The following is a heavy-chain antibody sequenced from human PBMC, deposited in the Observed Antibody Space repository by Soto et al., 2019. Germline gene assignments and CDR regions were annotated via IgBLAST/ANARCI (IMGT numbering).Heavy chain of an antibody. CDR1: GYTFTGYY. D-gene: IGHD3-9*01. CDR2: INPNSGGT. J-gene: IGHJ5*02. Sequence: SVKVSCKASGYTFTGYYMHWVRQAPLQGLEWMGWINPNSGGTNYAQKFQGWVTMTRDTSISTAYMELSRLRSDDTAVYYCARGGLTGYYDILTAQNWFDPWGQGTLVTVSS. V-gene: IGHV1-2*04. CDR3: ARGGLTGYYDILTAQNWFDP.